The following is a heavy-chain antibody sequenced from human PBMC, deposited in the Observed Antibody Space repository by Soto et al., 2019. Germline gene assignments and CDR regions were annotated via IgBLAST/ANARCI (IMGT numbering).Heavy chain of an antibody. CDR2: INHSGST. CDR1: GGSFSGYY. CDR3: GRERGGGYFEY. J-gene: IGHJ4*02. V-gene: IGHV4-34*01. D-gene: IGHD2-15*01. Sequence: QVRLQQWGAGLLKPSETLSLTCAVYGGSFSGYYWSWIRQPPGKGREWIGEINHSGSTKYKPSLRSRPTISVDTAIRQFSLKLSSVTPADTGVYYYGRERGGGYFEYWGQGALVIESS.